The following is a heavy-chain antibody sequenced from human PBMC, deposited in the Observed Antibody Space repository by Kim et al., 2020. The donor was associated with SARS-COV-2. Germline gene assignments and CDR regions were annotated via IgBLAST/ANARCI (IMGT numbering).Heavy chain of an antibody. CDR2: IIPIFGTA. CDR3: ARGRVGSTIRQFLQYLRSLPGDYYYGMDV. Sequence: SVKVSCKASGGTFSSYAISWVRQAPGQGLEWMGGIIPIFGTANYAQKFQGRVTITADESTSTAYMELSSLRSEDTAVYYCARGRVGSTIRQFLQYLRSLPGDYYYGMDVWGQGTTVTVSS. J-gene: IGHJ6*02. CDR1: GGTFSSYA. V-gene: IGHV1-69*13. D-gene: IGHD4-4*01.